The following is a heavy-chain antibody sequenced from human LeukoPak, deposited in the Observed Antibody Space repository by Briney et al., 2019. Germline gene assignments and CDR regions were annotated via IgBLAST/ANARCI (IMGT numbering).Heavy chain of an antibody. V-gene: IGHV4-4*07. CDR2: IYTSGST. CDR1: GGSISSYY. J-gene: IGHJ4*02. CDR3: ARDRGTWNDDGFDY. Sequence: SETLSLTCTVSGGSISSYYWSWIRQPAGKGLEWIGRIYTSGSTNYNPSLKSRVTMSEDTSKNQFSLKRSSVTAADTAVYYCARDRGTWNDDGFDYWGQGTLVTVSS. D-gene: IGHD1-1*01.